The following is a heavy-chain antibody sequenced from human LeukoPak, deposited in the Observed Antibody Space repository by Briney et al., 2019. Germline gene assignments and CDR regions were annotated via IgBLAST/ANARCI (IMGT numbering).Heavy chain of an antibody. CDR3: ARGRGLPGPLDY. V-gene: IGHV3-21*01. Sequence: GGSLRLSCAASGFTFSSYSMSWVRQAPGKGLEWVSSISSSSHIYYADSVKGRFTISRDNAKNSLYLQMNSLRAEDTAVYYCARGRGLPGPLDYWGQGTLVTVSS. J-gene: IGHJ4*02. CDR1: GFTFSSYS. CDR2: ISSSSHI. D-gene: IGHD3-10*01.